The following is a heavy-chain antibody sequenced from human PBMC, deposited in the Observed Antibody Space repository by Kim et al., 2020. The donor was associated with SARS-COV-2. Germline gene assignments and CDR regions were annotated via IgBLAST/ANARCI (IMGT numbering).Heavy chain of an antibody. Sequence: GPDKYEVDTGKGRFTISRDNAKKSLYLQLTSLRAEDTAVYYCARWTSTSYYWGQGTLVTVSS. CDR3: ARWTSTSYY. J-gene: IGHJ4*02. V-gene: IGHV3-7*01. D-gene: IGHD2-2*01. CDR2: GPDK.